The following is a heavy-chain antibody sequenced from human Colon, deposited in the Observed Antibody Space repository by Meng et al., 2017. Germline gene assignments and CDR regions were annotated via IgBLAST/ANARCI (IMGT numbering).Heavy chain of an antibody. CDR3: AKNSYDYKGWFDP. J-gene: IGHJ5*02. CDR1: GFTFSSYA. CDR2: IVGDGSVT. D-gene: IGHD3-16*01. Sequence: EVQLLESGGDLVQPGGSLRLSCAASGFTFSSYAMSWVRQAPGKGLEWVSSIVGDGSVTYYADSVKGRFSVSRDNSRKTLYLQMDSLRADDTAIYYCAKNSYDYKGWFDPWGQGTLVTVSS. V-gene: IGHV3-23*03.